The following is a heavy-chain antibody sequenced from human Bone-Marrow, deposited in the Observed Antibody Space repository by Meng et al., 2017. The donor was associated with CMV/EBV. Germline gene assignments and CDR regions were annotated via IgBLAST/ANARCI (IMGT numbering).Heavy chain of an antibody. J-gene: IGHJ4*02. CDR3: AKDPPNPYCSSTSCYSGY. D-gene: IGHD2-2*02. CDR1: GFTFSSYW. Sequence: GESLKISCAASGFTFSSYWMSWVRQAPGKGLEWVSAISGSGGSTYYADSVKGRFTISRDNSKNTLYLQMNSLRAEDTAVYYCAKDPPNPYCSSTSCYSGYWGQGTLVTVSS. CDR2: ISGSGGST. V-gene: IGHV3-23*01.